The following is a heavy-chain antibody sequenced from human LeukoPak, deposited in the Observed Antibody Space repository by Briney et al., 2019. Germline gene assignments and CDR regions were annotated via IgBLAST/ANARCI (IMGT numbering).Heavy chain of an antibody. V-gene: IGHV3-23*01. Sequence: GGSLRLSCAASGFTFSSHAMSWVRQAPGKGLEWVSAISGSGDSTYYADSVKGRFTISRDYSKNTLYLQMNSLRAEDTAVYYCAKESTAYYGPFDPWGQGTLVTVSS. J-gene: IGHJ5*02. CDR2: ISGSGDST. D-gene: IGHD3-10*01. CDR3: AKESTAYYGPFDP. CDR1: GFTFSSHA.